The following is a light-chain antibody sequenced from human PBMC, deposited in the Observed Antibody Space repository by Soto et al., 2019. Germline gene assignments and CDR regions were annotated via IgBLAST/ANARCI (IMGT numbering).Light chain of an antibody. CDR3: QQLNSYPIT. J-gene: IGKJ5*01. CDR2: AAS. Sequence: QLSQAPSSLPAYVGDSVTITCRASQGISSFLAWYQQKPGKAPKLLIYAASTLQSGVPSRFSGSGSGTDFTLTISSLQPEDFATYFCQQLNSYPITFGQGTRPEI. V-gene: IGKV1-9*01. CDR1: QGISSF.